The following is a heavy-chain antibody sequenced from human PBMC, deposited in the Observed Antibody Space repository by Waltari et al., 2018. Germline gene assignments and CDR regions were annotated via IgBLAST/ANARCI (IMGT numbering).Heavy chain of an antibody. J-gene: IGHJ4*02. D-gene: IGHD2-15*01. V-gene: IGHV3-30-3*01. CDR3: ARGGYCSGGSCYFRPI. Sequence: QVQLVESGGGVVQPGRSLRLSCAASGFTFSSYAMHWVRQAPGKGLEWVAVISYDGSNKYYADSVKGRFTISRDNSKNTLYLQMNSLRAEDTAVYYCARGGYCSGGSCYFRPIWGQGTLVTVSS. CDR1: GFTFSSYA. CDR2: ISYDGSNK.